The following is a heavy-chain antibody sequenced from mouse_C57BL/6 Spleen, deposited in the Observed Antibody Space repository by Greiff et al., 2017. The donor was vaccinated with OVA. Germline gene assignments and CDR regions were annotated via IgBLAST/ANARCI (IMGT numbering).Heavy chain of an antibody. CDR1: GYTFTDYY. CDR3: ARGAFYYFDY. CDR2: INPNNGGT. J-gene: IGHJ2*01. V-gene: IGHV1-26*01. Sequence: EVKLQQSGPELVKPGASVKISCKASGYTFTDYYMNWVKQSHGKSLEWIGDINPNNGGTSYNQKFKGKATLTVDKSSSTAYMELRSLTSEDAAVYYCARGAFYYFDYWGQGTTLTVSS.